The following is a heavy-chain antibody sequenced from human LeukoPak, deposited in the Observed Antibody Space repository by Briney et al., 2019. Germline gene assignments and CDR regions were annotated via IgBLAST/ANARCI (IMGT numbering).Heavy chain of an antibody. CDR3: AKRTMVRGVYYFDY. CDR1: GFTFSSYA. D-gene: IGHD3-10*01. Sequence: GGSLRLSCAASGFTFSSYAMSWVRQAPGKGLEWVSAISGSGGSTYYADSVKGRFTISRDNSKNTLYLQMNSLRAGDTAVYYCAKRTMVRGVYYFDYWGQGTLVTVSS. CDR2: ISGSGGST. V-gene: IGHV3-23*01. J-gene: IGHJ4*02.